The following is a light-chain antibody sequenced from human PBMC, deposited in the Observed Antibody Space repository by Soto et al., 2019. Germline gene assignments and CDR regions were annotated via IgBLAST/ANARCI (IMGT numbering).Light chain of an antibody. V-gene: IGKV3-11*01. CDR2: DAA. J-gene: IGKJ2*01. Sequence: EIVLTQSPATLSLSPGERATLSCRASQSVSSYVAWYQQKPGQAPRLLIYDAANRATGIPARFSGSGSGTDFTLTNSSLEPDDFAVYYCQQRSNWPPYTFGQGTKLEIK. CDR3: QQRSNWPPYT. CDR1: QSVSSY.